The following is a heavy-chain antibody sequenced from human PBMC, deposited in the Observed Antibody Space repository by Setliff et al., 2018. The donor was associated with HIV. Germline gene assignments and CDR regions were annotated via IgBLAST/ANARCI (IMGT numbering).Heavy chain of an antibody. D-gene: IGHD3-10*01. V-gene: IGHV4-61*02. CDR3: ARDRRYYGSGSYPPFYYYYMDV. Sequence: SQTLSLTCTLSGGSISSDGYYWSWIRQPAGKGLEWFGRISTTGSTNDTPSLKSRVTISVDTSKNQFSLKLSSVTAADTAVYFCARDRRYYGSGSYPPFYYYYMDVWGKGTTVTVSS. J-gene: IGHJ6*03. CDR2: ISTTGST. CDR1: GGSISSDGYY.